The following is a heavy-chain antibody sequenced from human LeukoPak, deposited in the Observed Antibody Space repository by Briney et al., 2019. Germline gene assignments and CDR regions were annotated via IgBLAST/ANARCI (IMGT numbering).Heavy chain of an antibody. CDR1: GGSISSGSYY. CDR3: ARDRGYCSSTSCNI. D-gene: IGHD2-2*02. J-gene: IGHJ4*02. CDR2: IYTSGST. V-gene: IGHV4-61*02. Sequence: SETLSLTCTVSGGSISSGSYYWSWIRQPAGKGLEWIGRIYTSGSTNYNPSLKSRVTISVDTSKNQFSLNLSSVTAADTAVYYCARDRGYCSSTSCNIWGQGTLVTVSS.